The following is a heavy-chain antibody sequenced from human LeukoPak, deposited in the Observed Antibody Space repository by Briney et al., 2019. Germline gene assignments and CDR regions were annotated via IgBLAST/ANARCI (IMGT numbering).Heavy chain of an antibody. D-gene: IGHD1-7*01. V-gene: IGHV3-23*01. CDR1: GFTFSKYA. J-gene: IGHJ4*02. CDR2: IVGDSSSI. CDR3: AKDAIAENSIWDYFEY. Sequence: GGSLRLSCAASGFTFSKYAMNWVRQAPGKGLEWVSGIVGDSSSIFYEDSVRGRFTISRDNSKNTLYLQMNSLRAEDTAVYYCAKDAIAENSIWDYFEYWGQGDLVIVSS.